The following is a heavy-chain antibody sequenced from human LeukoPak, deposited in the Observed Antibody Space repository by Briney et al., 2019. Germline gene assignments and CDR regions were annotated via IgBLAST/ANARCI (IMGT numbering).Heavy chain of an antibody. CDR3: ALNDYGDGLGY. CDR1: GYTLTVYY. CDR2: INPNSGGT. Sequence: ASVKVSCKASGYTLTVYYIHWVRQAPGQGLEWMGWINPNSGGTNYAQRFQGRVTMTRDTSFSTAYMELSRLRSDDTAVYYCALNDYGDGLGYWGQGTLVTVFS. V-gene: IGHV1-2*02. J-gene: IGHJ4*02. D-gene: IGHD4-17*01.